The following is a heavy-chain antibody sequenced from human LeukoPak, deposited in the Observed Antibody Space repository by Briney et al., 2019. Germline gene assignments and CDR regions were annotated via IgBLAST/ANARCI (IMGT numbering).Heavy chain of an antibody. CDR1: GFTFSDYY. Sequence: GGSLRLSCAASGFTFSDYYMSWIRQAPGKGLEWVSYISSSSSYTNYADAVKGRFTISRESAKKSLNVQMKSLRVKAEAVAEFARASAGTLDLLDYWGQGTLVTVSS. V-gene: IGHV3-11*06. CDR3: ARASAGTLDLLDY. D-gene: IGHD6-13*01. CDR2: ISSSSSYT. J-gene: IGHJ4*02.